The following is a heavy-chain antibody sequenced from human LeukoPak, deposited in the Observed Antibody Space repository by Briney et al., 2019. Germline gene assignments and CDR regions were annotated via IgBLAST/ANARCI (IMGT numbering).Heavy chain of an antibody. Sequence: PGGSLRLSCAASGFTLSSYSMNWVRQAPGKGLEWVSSISSSSSYIYYADSVKGRFTISRDNAKNSLYLQMNSLRAEDTAVYYCASMGWAAAGDKGGYFDYWGQGTLVTVSS. CDR3: ASMGWAAAGDKGGYFDY. D-gene: IGHD6-13*01. CDR1: GFTLSSYS. CDR2: ISSSSSYI. J-gene: IGHJ4*02. V-gene: IGHV3-21*01.